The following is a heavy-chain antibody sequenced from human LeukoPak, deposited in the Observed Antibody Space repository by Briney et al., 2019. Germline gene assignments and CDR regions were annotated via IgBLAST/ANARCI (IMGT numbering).Heavy chain of an antibody. V-gene: IGHV5-51*01. CDR2: IYPGDSEI. Sequence: GESLKISCKGFGYSFTSYWIGWVRQMPGKGLEWMGIIYPGDSEIGYSPSFQGQVTLSADKSISAAYLQWSSLKASDTAIYYCARAGSTWDNFDSWGQGTLVTVSS. J-gene: IGHJ4*02. CDR1: GYSFTSYW. D-gene: IGHD2-2*01. CDR3: ARAGSTWDNFDS.